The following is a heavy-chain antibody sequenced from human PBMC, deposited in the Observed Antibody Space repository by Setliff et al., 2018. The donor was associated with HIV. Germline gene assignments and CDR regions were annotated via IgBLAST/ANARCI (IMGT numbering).Heavy chain of an antibody. V-gene: IGHV1-2*02. CDR2: INPNSDGT. CDR1: GYTFTGYY. CDR3: ARAPYTSGWYYFDY. Sequence: ASVKVSCKASGYTFTGYYMHWVRQAPGQGLEWMGWINPNSDGTNYAQKFQGRVTMTRDTSISTAYMVLSRLRSGDTAVYYCARAPYTSGWYYFDYWGQGTLVTVSS. J-gene: IGHJ4*02. D-gene: IGHD6-19*01.